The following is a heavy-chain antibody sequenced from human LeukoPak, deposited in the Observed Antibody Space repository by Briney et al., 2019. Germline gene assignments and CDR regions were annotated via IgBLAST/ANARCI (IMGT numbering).Heavy chain of an antibody. CDR3: ARDAEYYYDSSGYDYYYYGMDV. CDR1: GYTFTSYG. V-gene: IGHV1-18*01. CDR2: ISAYNGNT. D-gene: IGHD3-22*01. Sequence: ASVKVSCTASGYTFTSYGISWVRQAPGQGLEWMGWISAYNGNTNYAQKLQGRVTMTTDTSTSTAYMELRSLRSDDTAVYYCARDAEYYYDSSGYDYYYYGMDVWGQGTTVTVSS. J-gene: IGHJ6*02.